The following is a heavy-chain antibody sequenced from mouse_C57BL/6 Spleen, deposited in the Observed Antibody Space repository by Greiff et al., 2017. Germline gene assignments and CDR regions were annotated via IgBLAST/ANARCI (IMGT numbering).Heavy chain of an antibody. J-gene: IGHJ4*01. Sequence: QVHVKQPGAELVKPGASVKLSCKASGYTFTSYWMHWVKQRPGQGLEWIGMIHPNSGSTNYNEKFKSKATLTVDKSSSTAYMQLSSLTSEDSAVYYCARNREDYAMDYWGQGTSVTVSS. V-gene: IGHV1-64*01. CDR1: GYTFTSYW. CDR3: ARNREDYAMDY. CDR2: IHPNSGST.